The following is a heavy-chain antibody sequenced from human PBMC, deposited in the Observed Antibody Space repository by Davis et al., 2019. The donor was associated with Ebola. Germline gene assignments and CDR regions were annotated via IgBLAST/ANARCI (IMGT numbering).Heavy chain of an antibody. CDR3: ARVQGSSVYYYYGMDV. D-gene: IGHD6-6*01. V-gene: IGHV4-4*02. Sequence: MPSETLSLTCAVSGGSISSSNWWSWVRQPPGKGLEWIGEIYHSGSTNYNPSLKSRVTISVDKSKNQFSLKRSSVTAADTAVYYCARVQGSSVYYYYGMDVWGQGTTVTVSS. CDR2: IYHSGST. CDR1: GGSISSSNW. J-gene: IGHJ6*02.